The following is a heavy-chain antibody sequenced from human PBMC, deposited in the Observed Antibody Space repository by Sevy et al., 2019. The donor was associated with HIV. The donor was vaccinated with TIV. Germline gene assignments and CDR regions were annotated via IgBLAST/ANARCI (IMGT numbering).Heavy chain of an antibody. CDR2: ISYDGSNK. CDR1: GFTFSSYA. D-gene: IGHD2-15*01. V-gene: IGHV3-30*04. J-gene: IGHJ6*02. CDR3: ARGHCSGGSCYSGYYYYYGMDV. Sequence: GGSLRLSCAASGFTFSSYAMHWVRQAPGKGLEWVAVISYDGSNKYYADSVKDRFTISRDNSKNTLYLQMNSLRAEDTAVYYCARGHCSGGSCYSGYYYYYGMDVWGQGTTVTVSS.